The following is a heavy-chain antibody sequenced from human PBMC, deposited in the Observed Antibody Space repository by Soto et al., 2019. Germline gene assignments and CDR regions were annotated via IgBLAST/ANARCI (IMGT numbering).Heavy chain of an antibody. J-gene: IGHJ6*02. CDR2: ISGSTSNP. V-gene: IGHV3-23*01. D-gene: IGHD3-22*01. CDR3: AKDTGRRYDSGWGHSYGLDV. Sequence: EVQLLESGGGLVQPGGSLTLSCAASGFTFSTYAMTWVRQAPGKGLEWVSAISGSTSNPYYADSVKGRFTISRDNSKNTVYRQMNSLRSEDTALYYGAKDTGRRYDSGWGHSYGLDVWGQGTTVTVSS. CDR1: GFTFSTYA.